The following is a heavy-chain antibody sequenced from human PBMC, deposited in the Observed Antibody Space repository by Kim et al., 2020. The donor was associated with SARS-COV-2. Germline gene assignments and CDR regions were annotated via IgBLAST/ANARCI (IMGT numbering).Heavy chain of an antibody. Sequence: GGSLRLSCAASGFTVSRNYMSWVRQALGKGLEWVSIIYSGDITYYADSVKGRFTISRDNSKNTLYLQVTSLRAEDSAVYYCARVLAVAGDDAFDIWGQGT. J-gene: IGHJ3*02. CDR2: IYSGDIT. D-gene: IGHD6-19*01. CDR3: ARVLAVAGDDAFDI. CDR1: GFTVSRNY. V-gene: IGHV3-66*01.